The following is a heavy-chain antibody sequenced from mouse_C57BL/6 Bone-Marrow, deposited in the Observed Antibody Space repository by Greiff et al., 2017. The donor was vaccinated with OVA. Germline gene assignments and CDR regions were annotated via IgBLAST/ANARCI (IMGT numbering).Heavy chain of an antibody. Sequence: VQLQQPGAELVKPGASVKMSCKASGYTFTSYWITWVKQRPGQGLEWIGDIYPGSGSTNYNEKFKSKATLTVDTSSSTAYMQLSSLTSEDSAVYYCARDYCDYDDYYAMDYWGQGTSVTVSS. CDR1: GYTFTSYW. CDR2: IYPGSGST. V-gene: IGHV1-55*01. D-gene: IGHD2-4*01. CDR3: ARDYCDYDDYYAMDY. J-gene: IGHJ4*01.